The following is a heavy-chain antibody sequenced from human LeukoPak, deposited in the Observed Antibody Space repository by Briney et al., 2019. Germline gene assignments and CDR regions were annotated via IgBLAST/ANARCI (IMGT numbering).Heavy chain of an antibody. CDR3: ARDDRSVLGAFDI. CDR1: GFTFSSYS. J-gene: IGHJ3*02. V-gene: IGHV3-21*01. Sequence: KTGGSLRLSCAASGFTFSSYSMNWVRQAPGKGLEWVSSISSSSSYIYYADSVKGRFTISRDNAKNSLYLQMNSLRAEDTAVYYCARDDRSVLGAFDIWGQGTMVTVSS. CDR2: ISSSSSYI. D-gene: IGHD5/OR15-5a*01.